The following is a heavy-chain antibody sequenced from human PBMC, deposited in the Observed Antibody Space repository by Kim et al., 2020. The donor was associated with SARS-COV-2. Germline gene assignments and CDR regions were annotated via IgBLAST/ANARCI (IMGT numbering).Heavy chain of an antibody. Sequence: SVKVSCKASGGTFSSYAISWVRQAPGQGLEWMGGIIPIFGTANYAQKFQGRVTITADESTSTAYMELSSLRSEDTAVYYCARGGGSYCSSTSCYDLVDYYYGMDVWGQGTTVTVSS. CDR2: IIPIFGTA. CDR3: ARGGGSYCSSTSCYDLVDYYYGMDV. CDR1: GGTFSSYA. V-gene: IGHV1-69*13. D-gene: IGHD2-2*01. J-gene: IGHJ6*02.